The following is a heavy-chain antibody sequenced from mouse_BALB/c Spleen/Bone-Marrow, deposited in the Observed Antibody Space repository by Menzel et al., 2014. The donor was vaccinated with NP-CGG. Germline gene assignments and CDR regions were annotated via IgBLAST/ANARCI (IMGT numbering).Heavy chain of an antibody. Sequence: VQLQQSGPELVRPGVSVKISCKGSGYTFTDYAMHWVKQSHAKSLEWIGVISTYSGNTNYNQKFKGKATMTVDKSSSTDYIELARLTSEDSAIYYCASPIYYGNYEGFAYWGQGTLVTVSA. CDR2: ISTYSGNT. D-gene: IGHD2-1*01. CDR1: GYTFTDYA. CDR3: ASPIYYGNYEGFAY. J-gene: IGHJ3*01. V-gene: IGHV1-67*01.